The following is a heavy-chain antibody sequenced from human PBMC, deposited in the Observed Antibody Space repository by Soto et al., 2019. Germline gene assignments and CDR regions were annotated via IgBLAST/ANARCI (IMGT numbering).Heavy chain of an antibody. D-gene: IGHD3-3*01. CDR1: GFTFSSYG. Sequence: GGSLRLSCAASGFTFSSYGMHWVRQAPGKGLEWVAVISYDGSNKYYADSVKGRFTISRDNSKNTLYLQMNSLRAEDTAVYYCAKDHSSSLLEWLLYYYYRMDVWGQGTMVTVYS. CDR3: AKDHSSSLLEWLLYYYYRMDV. J-gene: IGHJ6*02. V-gene: IGHV3-30*18. CDR2: ISYDGSNK.